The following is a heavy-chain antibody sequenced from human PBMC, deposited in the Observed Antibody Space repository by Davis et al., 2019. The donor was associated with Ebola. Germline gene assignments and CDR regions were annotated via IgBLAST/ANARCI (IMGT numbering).Heavy chain of an antibody. CDR3: ARAKVGATRNWFDP. V-gene: IGHV1-2*06. CDR1: GYTFTGYY. Sequence: ASVKVSCKASGYTFTGYYMHWVRQAPGQGLEWMGRINPNSGGTNYAQKFQGRVTMTRNTSISTAYMELSSLRSEDTAVYYCARAKVGATRNWFDPWGQGTLVTVSS. D-gene: IGHD1-26*01. J-gene: IGHJ5*02. CDR2: INPNSGGT.